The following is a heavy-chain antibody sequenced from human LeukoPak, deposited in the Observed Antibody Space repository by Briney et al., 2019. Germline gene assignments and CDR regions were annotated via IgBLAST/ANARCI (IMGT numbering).Heavy chain of an antibody. CDR1: GFTFDDYG. V-gene: IGHV3-20*04. CDR3: ARNSTRYYDFWSGYPALLLRGFDI. D-gene: IGHD3-3*01. Sequence: GGSLRLSCAASGFTFDDYGMSWVRQAPGKGLEWVSGINWNGGSTGYADSVKGRFTISRDNAKNSLYLQMNSLRAEDTALYYCARNSTRYYDFWSGYPALLLRGFDIWGQGTMVTASS. J-gene: IGHJ3*02. CDR2: INWNGGST.